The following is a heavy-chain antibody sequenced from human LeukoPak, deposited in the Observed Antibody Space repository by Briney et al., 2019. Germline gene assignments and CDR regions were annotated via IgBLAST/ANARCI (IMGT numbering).Heavy chain of an antibody. V-gene: IGHV1-2*02. J-gene: IGHJ5*02. Sequence: ASVKVSWKASGYTFSGYYIRWVRQAAGQGLEWRGWINPNSGGTNYAQKFQGRVTMTRDTSISTTYMELSRLRFDDTAVYYYARPPMVRGVNWFDPWGQGTLVTVSS. CDR1: GYTFSGYY. CDR2: INPNSGGT. D-gene: IGHD3-10*01. CDR3: ARPPMVRGVNWFDP.